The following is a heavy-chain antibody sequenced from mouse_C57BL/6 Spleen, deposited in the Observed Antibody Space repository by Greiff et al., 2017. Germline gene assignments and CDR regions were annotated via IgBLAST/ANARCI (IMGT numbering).Heavy chain of an antibody. CDR3: AREGSSTGTEDFDY. CDR1: GYTFTSYW. CDR2: IDPSDSYT. J-gene: IGHJ2*01. Sequence: QVQLKQPGAELVKPGASVKLSCKASGYTFTSYWMQWVKQRPGQGLEWIGEIDPSDSYTNYNQKFKGKATLTVDTSSSTAYMQLSSLTSEDSAVYYCAREGSSTGTEDFDYWGQGTTLTVSS. D-gene: IGHD4-1*02. V-gene: IGHV1-50*01.